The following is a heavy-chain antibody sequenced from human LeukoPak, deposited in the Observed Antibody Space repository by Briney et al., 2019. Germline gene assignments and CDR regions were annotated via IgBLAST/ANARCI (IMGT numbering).Heavy chain of an antibody. Sequence: GGSLRLSCAASGFTFSTFGMRWVRQAPGKGLEWVSTIPASGGNTYYADSVRGRFTISRDDSKNTLYLQINSLTAEDTAIYYCVRYLSGWYYFDWWGQRTLVTVSS. J-gene: IGHJ4*02. V-gene: IGHV3-23*01. CDR1: GFTFSTFG. D-gene: IGHD6-19*01. CDR3: VRYLSGWYYFDW. CDR2: IPASGGNT.